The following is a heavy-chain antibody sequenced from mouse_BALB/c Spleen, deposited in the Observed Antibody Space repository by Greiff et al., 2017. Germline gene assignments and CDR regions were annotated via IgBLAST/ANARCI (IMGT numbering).Heavy chain of an antibody. CDR3: TRVGGKGYFDY. D-gene: IGHD1-1*02. J-gene: IGHJ2*01. V-gene: IGHV5-6-4*01. CDR2: ISSGGSYT. CDR1: GFTFSSYT. Sequence: EVNVVESGGGLVKPGGSLKLSCAASGFTFSSYTMSWVRQTPEKRLEWVATISSGGSYTYYPDSVKGRFTISRDNAKNTLYLQMSSLKSEDTAMYYCTRVGGKGYFDYWGQGTTLTVSS.